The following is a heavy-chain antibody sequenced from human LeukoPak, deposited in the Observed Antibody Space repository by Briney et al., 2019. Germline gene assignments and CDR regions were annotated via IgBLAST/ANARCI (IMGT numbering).Heavy chain of an antibody. D-gene: IGHD3-22*01. CDR2: LSGGGGTT. V-gene: IGHV3-23*01. Sequence: HPGGSLRLSCAASGFTFNTYAMTWVRQTPGKGLEWVSSLSGGGGTTYYADSVKGRFTISRDNSKNRLFLLMKSLRAEDTALYYCARSTKPRPSNLHNRRDSSGLSYYYYYMDVWGEGTSVTVSS. J-gene: IGHJ6*03. CDR1: GFTFNTYA. CDR3: ARSTKPRPSNLHNRRDSSGLSYYYYYMDV.